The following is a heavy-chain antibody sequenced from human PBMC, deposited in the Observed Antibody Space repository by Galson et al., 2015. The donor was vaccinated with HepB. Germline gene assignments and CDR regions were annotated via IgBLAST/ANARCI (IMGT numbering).Heavy chain of an antibody. CDR3: ARDYYDSSGHSRRLDY. J-gene: IGHJ4*02. Sequence: SVKVSCKASGYTVIDYYIHWIRQAPGQGLEWMGRINPNSGGANYAQKFQGRVTMTWDTSINKAHMELSRLRSDDTAVFYCARDYYDSSGHSRRLDYWGQGTLVTVSS. V-gene: IGHV1-2*06. CDR2: INPNSGGA. D-gene: IGHD3-22*01. CDR1: GYTVIDYY.